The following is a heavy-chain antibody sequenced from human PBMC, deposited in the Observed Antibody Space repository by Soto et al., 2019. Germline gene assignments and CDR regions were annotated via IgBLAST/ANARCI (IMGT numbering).Heavy chain of an antibody. J-gene: IGHJ6*02. Sequence: GASVKVSCKASGYTFTSYGINWVRQAPGQGLEWMGWISAYNGNTNYAQKLQGRVTMTTDTSTSTAYMELRSLRSDDTAVYYCARAGRITIFGVVAPSYYYYGMDVWGQGTTVTVSS. CDR2: ISAYNGNT. CDR3: ARAGRITIFGVVAPSYYYYGMDV. CDR1: GYTFTSYG. D-gene: IGHD3-3*01. V-gene: IGHV1-18*01.